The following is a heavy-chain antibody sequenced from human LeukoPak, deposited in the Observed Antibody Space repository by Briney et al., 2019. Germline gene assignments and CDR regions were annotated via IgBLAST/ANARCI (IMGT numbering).Heavy chain of an antibody. CDR2: IYNNGNT. J-gene: IGHJ5*02. V-gene: IGHV4-59*08. D-gene: IGHD6-13*01. Sequence: PSETLSLTCAVTGASITTYYWSWIRQPPGRGLEWIGYIYNNGNTNYNPSLKSRLTISVDTSQNQFSLKLSSVTAADTAVYYCARQSDGSSWYNWFDPWGQGTLVTVSS. CDR1: GASITTYY. CDR3: ARQSDGSSWYNWFDP.